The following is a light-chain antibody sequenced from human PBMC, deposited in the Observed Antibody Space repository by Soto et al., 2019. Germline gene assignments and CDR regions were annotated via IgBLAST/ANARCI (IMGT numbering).Light chain of an antibody. V-gene: IGLV2-8*01. CDR1: SSDVGGYNY. J-gene: IGLJ1*01. CDR2: EVT. Sequence: QSVLTQPPSASGSPGQSVTISCTGTSSDVGGYNYVSWYQQHPGKAPKLMIYEVTKRPSGVPDRFSGSKSGNTASLTVSGLKAEDEADSYCSSYAGTAYVFGTGTKVTV. CDR3: SSYAGTAYV.